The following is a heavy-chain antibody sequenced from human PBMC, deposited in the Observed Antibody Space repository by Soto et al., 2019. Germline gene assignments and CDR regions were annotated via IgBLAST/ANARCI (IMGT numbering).Heavy chain of an antibody. CDR2: INPNSGGT. CDR1: GYTFTGYY. CDR3: ARDLWFGEQNPNNI. V-gene: IGHV1-2*02. D-gene: IGHD3-10*01. Sequence: RASVKVSCKASGYTFTGYYMHWVRQAPGQGLEWMGWINPNSGGTNYAQKFQGRVTMTRDTSISTAYMELSRLRSDDTAVYYCARDLWFGEQNPNNIWGQGTMVTVSS. J-gene: IGHJ3*02.